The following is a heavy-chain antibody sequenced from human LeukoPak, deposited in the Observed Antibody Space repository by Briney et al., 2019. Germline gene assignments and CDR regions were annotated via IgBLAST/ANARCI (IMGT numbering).Heavy chain of an antibody. CDR1: GGSISSSSYY. V-gene: IGHV4-39*01. D-gene: IGHD4-17*01. CDR3: ARLEDGDYVNY. CDR2: IYYSGST. Sequence: PSETLSLTCTVSGGSISSSSYYWGWIRQPPGKGLEWIGSIYYSGSTYYNPSLKSRVTISVDTSKNQFSLKLSSVTAADTAVYYCARLEDGDYVNYWGQGTLVTVSS. J-gene: IGHJ4*02.